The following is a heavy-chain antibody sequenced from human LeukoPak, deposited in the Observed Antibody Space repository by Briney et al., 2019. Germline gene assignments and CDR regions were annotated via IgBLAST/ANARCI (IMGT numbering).Heavy chain of an antibody. CDR1: GFTFRSYW. J-gene: IGHJ4*02. Sequence: GGSLGLSCAASGFTFRSYWMGWVRQTPGKGLEWLANINEDGSTTYYVDYVKGRFTISRNNADNSLYLQMNSLRAEDTAVYYCARDATRGGDFDSWGQGTLVTVSS. CDR3: ARDATRGGDFDS. V-gene: IGHV3-7*01. D-gene: IGHD2-15*01. CDR2: INEDGSTT.